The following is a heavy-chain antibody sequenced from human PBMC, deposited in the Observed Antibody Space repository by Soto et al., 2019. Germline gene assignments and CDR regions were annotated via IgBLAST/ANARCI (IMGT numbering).Heavy chain of an antibody. J-gene: IGHJ6*02. CDR2: IYHSGRT. CDR3: ARDRIAGSSSLYYYYYGMDV. Sequence: SETLSLTCTVSGASISSGDYYWSWIRQPPGKGLEWIGYIYHSGRTYYNPSLKSRVTISVDTSRNQFSLTLSSVAAADTAVYYCARDRIAGSSSLYYYYYGMDVWGQGTTVTVPS. D-gene: IGHD6-6*01. CDR1: GASISSGDYY. V-gene: IGHV4-30-4*01.